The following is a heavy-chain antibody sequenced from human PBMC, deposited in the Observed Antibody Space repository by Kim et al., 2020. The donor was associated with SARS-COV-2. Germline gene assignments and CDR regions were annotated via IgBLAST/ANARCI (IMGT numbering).Heavy chain of an antibody. CDR1: GFTFSSYW. V-gene: IGHV3-74*01. CDR2: INSDGSST. J-gene: IGHJ4*02. CDR3: ARGGIAVVGFDY. Sequence: GGSLRLSCAASGFTFSSYWMHWVRQAPGKGLVWVSRINSDGSSTSYADSVKGRFTISRDNAKNTLYLQMNSLRAEDTAVYYCARGGIAVVGFDYWGQGTLVTVSS. D-gene: IGHD6-19*01.